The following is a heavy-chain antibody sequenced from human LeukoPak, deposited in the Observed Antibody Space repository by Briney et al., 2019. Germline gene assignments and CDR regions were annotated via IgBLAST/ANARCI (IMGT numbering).Heavy chain of an antibody. CDR1: GDSIISNIYW. CDR3: ARRRHNFDFYDV. CDR2: TFYTGRT. D-gene: IGHD3/OR15-3a*01. V-gene: IGHV4-39*01. Sequence: SETLSLTCTVSGDSIISNIYWWDWVRLPPGKGLEWIGATFYTGRTFYSPSLKSRVTISVDTSKNQFSLDLSSATAADTAIYYCARRRHNFDFYDVWGQGTRVTVSS. J-gene: IGHJ3*01.